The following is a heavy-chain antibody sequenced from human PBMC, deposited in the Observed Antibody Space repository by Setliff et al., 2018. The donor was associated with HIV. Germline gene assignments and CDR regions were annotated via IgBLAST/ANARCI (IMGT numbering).Heavy chain of an antibody. V-gene: IGHV4-4*09. Sequence: PSETLSLTCTVSGVSINSHYWSWIRQPPGKGLEWIGNIYTSGSTNYNPSLKSRVTISVDTSKNQFSLKLSSVTAADTAVYYCARLDCSSSSGFVDYWGQGTLVTVSS. J-gene: IGHJ4*02. CDR1: GVSINSHY. CDR2: IYTSGST. CDR3: ARLDCSSSSGFVDY. D-gene: IGHD2-2*01.